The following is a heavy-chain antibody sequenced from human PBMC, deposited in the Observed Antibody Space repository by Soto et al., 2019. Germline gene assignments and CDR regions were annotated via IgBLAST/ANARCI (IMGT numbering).Heavy chain of an antibody. CDR2: ISGSGGST. V-gene: IGHV3-23*01. Sequence: EVQLLESGGGLVQPGGSLRLSCAASGFTFSSYAMRWVRQAPVKGLEWVSAISGSGGSTYYADSVKGRFTISRDNSKHTRYLQRNSLRAEATAVYYCAGRGSGSYYDYGGQGTLVTVSS. CDR3: AGRGSGSYYDY. J-gene: IGHJ4*02. CDR1: GFTFSSYA. D-gene: IGHD1-26*01.